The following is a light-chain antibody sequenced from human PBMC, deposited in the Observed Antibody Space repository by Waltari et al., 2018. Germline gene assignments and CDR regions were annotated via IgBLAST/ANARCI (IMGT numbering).Light chain of an antibody. J-gene: IGLJ3*02. CDR3: AAWDDSLSGWV. Sequence: QSVLTQPPSVSEAPRQRVTISCSGSSPNIGNNAVTWYQQLPGKAPKLLIYYDDLLPSGVSDRFSGSKSGTSASLAISGLQSEDEADYYCAAWDDSLSGWVFGGGTKLTVL. CDR2: YDD. V-gene: IGLV1-36*01. CDR1: SPNIGNNA.